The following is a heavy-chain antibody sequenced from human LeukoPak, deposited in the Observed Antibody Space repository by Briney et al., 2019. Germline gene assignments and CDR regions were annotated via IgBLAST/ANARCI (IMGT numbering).Heavy chain of an antibody. CDR1: GFTFSSYS. Sequence: GGSLRLSCAASGFTFSSYSMNWVRQAPGKGLEWVSSISSSSSYIYYADSVKGRFTISRDNAKNSLYLQMNSLRAEDTAVYYCARDFGSEGELLPTDYWGQGTLVTVSS. J-gene: IGHJ4*02. D-gene: IGHD3-10*01. CDR3: ARDFGSEGELLPTDY. CDR2: ISSSSSYI. V-gene: IGHV3-21*01.